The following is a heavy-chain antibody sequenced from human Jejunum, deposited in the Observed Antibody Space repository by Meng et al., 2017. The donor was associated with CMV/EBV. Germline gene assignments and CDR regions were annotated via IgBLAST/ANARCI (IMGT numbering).Heavy chain of an antibody. CDR2: IYSSGST. V-gene: IGHV4-30-4*08. D-gene: IGHD3-22*01. Sequence: SADYFWSWIRQSPGTGLEWIGYIYSSGSTYYNPSFKSRVTMSIDTSKNQFSLNMSSVTAADTAVFYCARAYGYYYDNTMSYFDSWGQGTLVTVSS. CDR1: SADYF. J-gene: IGHJ4*02. CDR3: ARAYGYYYDNTMSYFDS.